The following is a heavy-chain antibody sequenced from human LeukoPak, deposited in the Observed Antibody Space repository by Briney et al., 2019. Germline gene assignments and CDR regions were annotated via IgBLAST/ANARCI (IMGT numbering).Heavy chain of an antibody. CDR1: GFTFSSYG. Sequence: PGGSLRLSCAASGFTFSSYGMHWVRQAPGKGLEWVAFIRYDGSNKYYADSVKGRFTISRDNSKNTLYLQMNSLRAEDTAVYYCARGGWDSSSWYYFDYWGQGTLVTVSS. CDR3: ARGGWDSSSWYYFDY. CDR2: IRYDGSNK. V-gene: IGHV3-30*02. J-gene: IGHJ4*02. D-gene: IGHD6-13*01.